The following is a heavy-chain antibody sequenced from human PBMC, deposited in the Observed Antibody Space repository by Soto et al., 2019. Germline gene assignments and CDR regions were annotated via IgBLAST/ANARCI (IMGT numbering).Heavy chain of an antibody. Sequence: PGGSLRLSCAASGFTFSSYGMHWVRQAPGKGLEWVAVIWYDGSNKYYADSAKGRFTISRDNSKNTLYLQMNSLRAEDTAVYYCAKDQDNWKYGDDYWGQGTPVTVSS. CDR1: GFTFSSYG. J-gene: IGHJ4*02. CDR3: AKDQDNWKYGDDY. CDR2: IWYDGSNK. V-gene: IGHV3-33*03. D-gene: IGHD1-7*01.